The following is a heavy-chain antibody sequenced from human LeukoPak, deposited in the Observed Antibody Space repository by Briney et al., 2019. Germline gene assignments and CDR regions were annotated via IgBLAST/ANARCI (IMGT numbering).Heavy chain of an antibody. V-gene: IGHV1-69*04. Sequence: GASVKVSCKASGGTFSSYAISWVRQAPGQGLEWMGRIIPILGIANYAQKFQGRVTITADKSTSTAYMELSSLRSEDTAVYYCAKEEEIVVVGRAAMSFDHWGQGTLVTVSS. CDR1: GGTFSSYA. CDR2: IIPILGIA. J-gene: IGHJ4*02. D-gene: IGHD2-2*01. CDR3: AKEEEIVVVGRAAMSFDH.